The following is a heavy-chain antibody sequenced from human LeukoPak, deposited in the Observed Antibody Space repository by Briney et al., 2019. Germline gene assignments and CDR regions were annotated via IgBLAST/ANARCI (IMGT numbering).Heavy chain of an antibody. CDR1: GFALSACD. CDR2: IGSDNKP. Sequence: GGSLRLSCEASGFALSACDMTCVRQAPGQGLERVSSIGSDNKPHYSESVKGRFAISRDNSKSMLFLQLNSLRAEDTALYYCARDLHYYVAIDVWGQGTTVTVSS. D-gene: IGHD3-10*02. CDR3: ARDLHYYVAIDV. V-gene: IGHV3-23*01. J-gene: IGHJ6*02.